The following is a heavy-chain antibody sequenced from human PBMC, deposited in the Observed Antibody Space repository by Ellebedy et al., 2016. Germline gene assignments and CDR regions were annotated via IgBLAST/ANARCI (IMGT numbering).Heavy chain of an antibody. CDR1: GYSISSGYY. CDR2: IYYSGST. CDR3: ARHNPRGMIVVVITTGDWYFDL. D-gene: IGHD3-22*01. Sequence: SETLSLXXTVSGYSISSGYYWGWIRQPPGKGLEWIGYIYYSGSTNYNPSLKSRVTISVDTSKNQFSLKLSSVTAADTAVYYCARHNPRGMIVVVITTGDWYFDLWGRGTLVTVSS. V-gene: IGHV4-38-2*02. J-gene: IGHJ2*01.